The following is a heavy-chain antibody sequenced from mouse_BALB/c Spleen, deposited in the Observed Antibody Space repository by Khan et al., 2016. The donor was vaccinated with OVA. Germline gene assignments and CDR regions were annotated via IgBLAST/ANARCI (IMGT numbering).Heavy chain of an antibody. D-gene: IGHD1-1*01. Sequence: VQLQESGAELAKPGASVKMSCKASGYTFTTYWMHWVKQRPGQGLEWIGYINPTSGYTDYNEKFKDRAILSADKSSSTAYMQLSSLTSEDSALYYGTRGRIDYWGQGTTLTVSS. CDR3: TRGRIDY. J-gene: IGHJ2*01. CDR2: INPTSGYT. CDR1: GYTFTTYW. V-gene: IGHV1-7*01.